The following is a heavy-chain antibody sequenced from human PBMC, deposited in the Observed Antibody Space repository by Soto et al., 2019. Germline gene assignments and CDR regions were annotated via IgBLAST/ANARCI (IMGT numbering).Heavy chain of an antibody. CDR3: AKDVENRDRSRGRCSPKYYFDY. Sequence: PGGSLRLSWGASGFTFRSYGMHWVRQAPGKGLEWVAGISYDGSNKYYADSVKGRFTISRDNSKNTLYLQMNSLRAEDTALYYCAKDVENRDRSRGRCSPKYYFDYWGQGTLVTVSS. D-gene: IGHD2-15*01. V-gene: IGHV3-30*18. J-gene: IGHJ4*02. CDR2: ISYDGSNK. CDR1: GFTFRSYG.